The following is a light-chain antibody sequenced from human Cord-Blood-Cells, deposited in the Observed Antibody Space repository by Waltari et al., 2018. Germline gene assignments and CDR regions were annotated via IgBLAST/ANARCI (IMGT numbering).Light chain of an antibody. V-gene: IGLV2-8*01. Sequence: QSALTQPPSASGSPGQSVTISCTGTSSDVGGYNYVSWYQQHPGKAPKLMIYEVSKLPSGVPDRFSGSKSGNTASLTVSVLQAEDEADYYCSSYAGSNNVVFGGGTKLTVL. CDR3: SSYAGSNNVV. J-gene: IGLJ2*01. CDR2: EVS. CDR1: SSDVGGYNY.